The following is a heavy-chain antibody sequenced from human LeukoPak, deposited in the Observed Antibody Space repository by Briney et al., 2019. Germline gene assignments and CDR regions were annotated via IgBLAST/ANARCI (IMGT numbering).Heavy chain of an antibody. V-gene: IGHV1-3*01. D-gene: IGHD1-26*01. Sequence: GASVKVSCKASGYTFTSYAMHWVRQAPGQRLEWMGWINAGNGNAKYSQKFQGRVTITRDTSASTAYMELSSLRSEDTAVYYCASPAEGSYYSPLDYWGQGTLVTVSS. CDR2: INAGNGNA. CDR1: GYTFTSYA. CDR3: ASPAEGSYYSPLDY. J-gene: IGHJ4*02.